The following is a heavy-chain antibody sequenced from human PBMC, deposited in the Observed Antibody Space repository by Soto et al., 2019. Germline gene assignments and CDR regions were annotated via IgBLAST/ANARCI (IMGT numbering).Heavy chain of an antibody. CDR2: ISSSSSTI. J-gene: IGHJ1*01. Sequence: EVQLVESGGGLVQPGGSLRLSCAASGFTFSSYSINWVRQAPGKGLEWVSYISSSSSTIYYADSVKGRFTISRDNAKNSLYLQMNSLRAEDTAVYYCASRGSSSSDKYFQHWGQGTLVTVSS. V-gene: IGHV3-48*01. D-gene: IGHD6-6*01. CDR3: ASRGSSSSDKYFQH. CDR1: GFTFSSYS.